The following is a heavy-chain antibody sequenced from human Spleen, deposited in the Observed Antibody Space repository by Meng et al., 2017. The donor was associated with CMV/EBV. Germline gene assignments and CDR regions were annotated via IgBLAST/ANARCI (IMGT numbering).Heavy chain of an antibody. V-gene: IGHV3-7*01. CDR3: ARERKQISPGSVAVTVFDS. CDR2: IKQDGSEE. Sequence: FGHYWMSCVRQGPGKVLEWVANIKQDGSEECYVDSVKGRFNISSDNAKNSLYLQMNSLRAELTAVYHCARERKQISPGSVAVTVFDSWGQGTLVTVSS. J-gene: IGHJ4*02. CDR1: FGHYW. D-gene: IGHD4-11*01.